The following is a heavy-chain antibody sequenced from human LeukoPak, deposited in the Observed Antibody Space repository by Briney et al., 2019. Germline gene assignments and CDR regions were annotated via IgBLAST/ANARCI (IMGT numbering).Heavy chain of an antibody. CDR2: IYYSGST. CDR1: GGSISSYY. D-gene: IGHD6-19*01. Sequence: SSETLSLTCTVSGGSISSYYWSWIRQPPGKGLEWIGYIYYSGSTNYNPSLKSRVTISVDTSKNQFSLKLSSVTAADTAVYYCARVSSGWLYYFDYWGQGTLVTVSS. V-gene: IGHV4-59*01. J-gene: IGHJ4*02. CDR3: ARVSSGWLYYFDY.